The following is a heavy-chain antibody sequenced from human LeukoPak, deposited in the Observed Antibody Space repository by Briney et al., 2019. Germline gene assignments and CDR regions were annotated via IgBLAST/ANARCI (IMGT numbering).Heavy chain of an antibody. CDR1: GFTFSSYA. J-gene: IGHJ4*02. CDR2: ISGSGGST. D-gene: IGHD3-22*01. CDR3: AKGLNDQDSSGYFDY. V-gene: IGHV3-23*01. Sequence: GGSLRLSCAASGFTFSSYAMSWVRQAPGKGLEWVSAISGSGGSTYYADSVKGRFTISRDNSKNTLYLQMNSLRAEDTAVYYCAKGLNDQDSSGYFDYWGQGTLVTVSS.